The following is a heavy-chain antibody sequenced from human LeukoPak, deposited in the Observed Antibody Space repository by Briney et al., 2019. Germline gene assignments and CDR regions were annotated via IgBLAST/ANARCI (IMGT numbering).Heavy chain of an antibody. Sequence: PGGSLRPSWAPPGFTFKNNAMSWVRQPPGKGLEWVSAIIASGGTTYYADSVKGRFTISRDNSENTLFLQMNSLRAEDTAVYYCAKEPREYCSSTSCPNWFDSWGQGTLVTVSS. J-gene: IGHJ5*01. CDR2: IIASGGTT. CDR1: GFTFKNNA. CDR3: AKEPREYCSSTSCPNWFDS. V-gene: IGHV3-23*01. D-gene: IGHD2-2*01.